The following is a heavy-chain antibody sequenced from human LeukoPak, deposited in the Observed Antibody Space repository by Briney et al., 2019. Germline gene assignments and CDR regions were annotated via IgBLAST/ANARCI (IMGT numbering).Heavy chain of an antibody. V-gene: IGHV4-4*02. CDR3: AKNGQSGFSFDP. Sequence: SETLSLTCGVSGGSISSSNWWSWVRQPPGKGLEWIGEIYHTGSTNYNPSLKSRVTISADTSKNQFSLKLTSMTAADTAVYYCAKNGQSGFSFDPWGQGTLVTVSS. J-gene: IGHJ5*02. D-gene: IGHD3-3*01. CDR2: IYHTGST. CDR1: GGSISSSNW.